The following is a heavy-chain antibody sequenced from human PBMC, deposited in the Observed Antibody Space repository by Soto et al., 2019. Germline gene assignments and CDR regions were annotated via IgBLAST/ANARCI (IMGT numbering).Heavy chain of an antibody. CDR1: GFTFSSDW. Sequence: EVQLVESGGGLVQPGGSLRLSCAASGFTFSSDWMHWVRQAPGKGLVWVSRSNSDGSSTSYADSVKGRFTISRDNAKNPLYLQMNSLRAEDTAVYYWAVAVAGPTAIGYWGQGTLVTVSS. D-gene: IGHD6-19*01. J-gene: IGHJ4*02. CDR2: SNSDGSST. V-gene: IGHV3-74*01. CDR3: AVAVAGPTAIGY.